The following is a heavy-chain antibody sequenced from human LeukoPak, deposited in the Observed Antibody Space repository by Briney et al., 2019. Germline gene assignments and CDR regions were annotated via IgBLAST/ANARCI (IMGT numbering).Heavy chain of an antibody. V-gene: IGHV3-21*01. Sequence: GGSQRLSCAASGFTFSTYSMSWVRQAPGKGLEGVSSISSSSSSTYYADSVKGRFTISRDNAKNSLYLQMNSLRAEDTTVYYCARSAPAAAGTGPMDVWGKGTTVTVSS. CDR3: ARSAPAAAGTGPMDV. D-gene: IGHD6-13*01. CDR2: ISSSSSST. CDR1: GFTFSTYS. J-gene: IGHJ6*03.